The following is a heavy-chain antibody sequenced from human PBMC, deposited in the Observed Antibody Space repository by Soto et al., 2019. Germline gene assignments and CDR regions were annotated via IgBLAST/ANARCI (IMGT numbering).Heavy chain of an antibody. CDR2: IIPILGIA. D-gene: IGHD6-6*01. V-gene: IGHV1-69*02. Sequence: SVKVSCKASGGTFSSYTISWVRQAPGQGLEWMGRIIPILGIANYAQKFQGRVTITADNSTSTAYMELSSLRSEDTAVYYCARAEQLVYPYYFDYWGQGTLVTVSS. CDR3: ARAEQLVYPYYFDY. CDR1: GGTFSSYT. J-gene: IGHJ4*02.